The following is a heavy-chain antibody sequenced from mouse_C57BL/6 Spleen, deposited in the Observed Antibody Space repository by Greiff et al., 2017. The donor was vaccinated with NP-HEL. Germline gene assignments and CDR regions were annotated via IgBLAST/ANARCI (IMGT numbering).Heavy chain of an antibody. CDR3: ARYYYGSSYPLDY. V-gene: IGHV1-50*01. CDR1: GYTFTSYW. J-gene: IGHJ4*01. Sequence: QVQLQQPGAELVKPGASVKLSCKASGYTFTSYWMQWVKQRPGQGLEWIGEIDPADSYTNYNHKFKGKATLTVDTSSSTAYMQLSSLTSEDSAVYYCARYYYGSSYPLDYWGQGTSVTVSS. D-gene: IGHD1-1*01. CDR2: IDPADSYT.